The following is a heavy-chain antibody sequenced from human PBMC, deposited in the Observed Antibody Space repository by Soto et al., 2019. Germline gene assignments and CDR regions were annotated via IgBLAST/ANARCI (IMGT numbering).Heavy chain of an antibody. V-gene: IGHV4-34*01. CDR2: INHSGST. Sequence: SETLSLTCAVYGGSFSGYYWSWIRQPPGKGLEWIGEINHSGSTNYNPSLKSRVTISVDTSKNQFSLKLSSVTAADTAVYYCARGRRQQLWYYYMDVWGKGTTVTVSS. J-gene: IGHJ6*03. D-gene: IGHD6-13*01. CDR3: ARGRRQQLWYYYMDV. CDR1: GGSFSGYY.